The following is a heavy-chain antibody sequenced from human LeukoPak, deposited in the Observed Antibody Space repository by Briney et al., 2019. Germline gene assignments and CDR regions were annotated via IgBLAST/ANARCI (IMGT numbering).Heavy chain of an antibody. J-gene: IGHJ4*02. Sequence: SETLSLTCTVSGGSISSGIYYWGWIRQPPGEELEWIGRIYYSGTPYYNPSLKSRVTISVDTSKNQFSLMLSSVTAADTAVYYCARQLAAAGHFDYWGQGTLVTVSS. CDR1: GGSISSGIYY. CDR2: IYYSGTP. CDR3: ARQLAAAGHFDY. D-gene: IGHD6-13*01. V-gene: IGHV4-39*01.